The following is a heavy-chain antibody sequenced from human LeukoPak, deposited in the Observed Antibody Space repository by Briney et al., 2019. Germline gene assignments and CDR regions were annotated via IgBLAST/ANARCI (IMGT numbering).Heavy chain of an antibody. CDR1: GYTFTSYG. CDR2: ISAYNGNT. CDR3: ASGFGVGPYHYYGMDV. V-gene: IGHV1-18*01. Sequence: GASVKVSCKASGYTFTSYGISWVRQAPGQGLEWMGWISAYNGNTNYAQKLQGRVTMTTDTSTSTAYMELRSLRSDDTAVYFCASGFGVGPYHYYGMDVWGQGTTVTVSS. D-gene: IGHD3-10*01. J-gene: IGHJ6*02.